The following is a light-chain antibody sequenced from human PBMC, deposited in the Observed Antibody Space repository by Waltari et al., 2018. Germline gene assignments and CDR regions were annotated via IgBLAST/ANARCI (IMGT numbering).Light chain of an antibody. J-gene: IGKJ5*01. CDR1: QTINNY. V-gene: IGKV1-39*01. Sequence: DIQMTQSPSSLSASVGDSVTITCRASQTINNYLNWYQQKPGRAPKLLIYGASTLQSGVPSRCSGSGSGTRFTLTISSLQPEDIATYYCQQTYTTLIAFGQGTRLEIK. CDR2: GAS. CDR3: QQTYTTLIA.